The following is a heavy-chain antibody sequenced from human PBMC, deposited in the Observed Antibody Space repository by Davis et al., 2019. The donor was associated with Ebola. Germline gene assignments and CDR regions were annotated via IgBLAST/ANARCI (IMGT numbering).Heavy chain of an antibody. Sequence: WGSLRLSCAASGFTFSGSAMHWVRQASGKGLEWVGRIRSKANSYATAYAASVKGRFTISRDDSKNTAYLQMNSLKTEDTAVYYCTSETYCGGDCYVDYWGQGTLVTVSS. V-gene: IGHV3-73*01. CDR3: TSETYCGGDCYVDY. D-gene: IGHD2-21*01. CDR1: GFTFSGSA. J-gene: IGHJ4*02. CDR2: IRSKANSYAT.